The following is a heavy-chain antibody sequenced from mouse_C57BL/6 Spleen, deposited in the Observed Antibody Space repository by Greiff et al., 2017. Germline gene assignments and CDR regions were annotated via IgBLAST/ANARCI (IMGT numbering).Heavy chain of an antibody. CDR3: ARSGDYDAMDY. D-gene: IGHD3-2*02. CDR2: IYPGDGDT. V-gene: IGHV1-80*01. Sequence: QVQLQQSGAELVKPGASVKISCKASGFAFSSYWMNWVKQRPGKGLEWIGQIYPGDGDTNYNGKFKGKATLTEDKSSSTAYMQLSSLTSEDSAVYFCARSGDYDAMDYWGQGTSVTVSS. J-gene: IGHJ4*01. CDR1: GFAFSSYW.